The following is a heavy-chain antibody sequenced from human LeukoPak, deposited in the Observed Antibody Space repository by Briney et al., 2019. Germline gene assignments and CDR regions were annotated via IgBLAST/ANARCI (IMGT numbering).Heavy chain of an antibody. CDR1: GYTFTDYY. CDR2: INPNSGGT. J-gene: IGHJ6*02. V-gene: IGHV1-2*02. CDR3: ARRRSGSYDFWSGYSGYYGMDV. D-gene: IGHD3-3*01. Sequence: ASVKVSCKASGYTFTDYYMHWVRPAPGQGLEWMGWINPNSGGTNYAQKFQGRVTMTRDTSISTAYMELSRLRSDDTAVYYCARRRSGSYDFWSGYSGYYGMDVWGQGTTVTVSS.